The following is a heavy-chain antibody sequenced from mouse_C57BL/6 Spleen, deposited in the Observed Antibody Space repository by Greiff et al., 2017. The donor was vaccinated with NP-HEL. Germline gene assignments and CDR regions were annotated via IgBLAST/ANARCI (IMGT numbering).Heavy chain of an antibody. Sequence: EVQLQQSGPELVKPGASVKMSCKASGYTFTDYNMHWVKQSHGKSLEWIGYINPNNGGTSYNQKFKGKATLTVNKSSSTAYMELRSLTSEDSAVYYCARGRIYDGYYYAMDYWGQGTSVTVSS. V-gene: IGHV1-22*01. CDR3: ARGRIYDGYYYAMDY. CDR2: INPNNGGT. CDR1: GYTFTDYN. D-gene: IGHD2-3*01. J-gene: IGHJ4*01.